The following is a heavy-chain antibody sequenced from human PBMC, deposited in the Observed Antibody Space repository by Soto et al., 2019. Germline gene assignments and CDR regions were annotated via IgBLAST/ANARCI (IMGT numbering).Heavy chain of an antibody. V-gene: IGHV3-73*01. CDR1: GFTFSGSA. J-gene: IGHJ6*03. Sequence: GGSLRLSCAASGFTFSGSAMHWVRQASGKGLEWVGRIRSKANSYATAYAASAKGRFTISRDDSKNTAYLQMNSLKTEDTAVYYCTRSRADLWSGQQTPRYYYYYYYMDVWGKGTTVTVSS. CDR2: IRSKANSYAT. CDR3: TRSRADLWSGQQTPRYYYYYYYMDV. D-gene: IGHD3-3*01.